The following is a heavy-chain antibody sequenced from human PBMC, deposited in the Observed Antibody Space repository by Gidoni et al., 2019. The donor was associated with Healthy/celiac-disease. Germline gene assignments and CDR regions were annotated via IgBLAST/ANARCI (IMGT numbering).Heavy chain of an antibody. D-gene: IGHD3-3*01. J-gene: IGHJ5*02. CDR2: IGISGGRT. V-gene: IGHV3-23*04. Sequence: EVQLVESGGGLEQPGGSLRLSCAAAAFTCSSYAMSWVRQAPGKGLEWVSAIGISGGRTYYADSVKGRFTISRDNSKNTLYLQMNSLRAEDTAVYYCAKGSLGVVPRVLFTWGQGTLVTVSS. CDR3: AKGSLGVVPRVLFT. CDR1: AFTCSSYA.